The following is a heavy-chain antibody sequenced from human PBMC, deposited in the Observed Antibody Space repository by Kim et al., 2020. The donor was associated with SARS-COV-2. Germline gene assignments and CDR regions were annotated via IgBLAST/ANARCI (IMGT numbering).Heavy chain of an antibody. J-gene: IGHJ4*02. CDR1: GFTFSSSG. CDR3: AKDCGFGVHYYDSSGFDY. Sequence: GGSLRLSCAAFGFTFSSSGLHWVRQAPGKGLAWVAVISYDGSNKYSEEPVKGRFTIPRDNSKNTLYLQMNSMRAEDTAVYYCAKDCGFGVHYYDSSGFDYWGQGTLVTFSS. CDR2: ISYDGSNK. V-gene: IGHV3-30*18. D-gene: IGHD3-22*01.